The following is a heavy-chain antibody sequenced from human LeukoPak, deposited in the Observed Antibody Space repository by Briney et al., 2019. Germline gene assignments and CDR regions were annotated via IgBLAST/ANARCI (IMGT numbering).Heavy chain of an antibody. V-gene: IGHV4-59*11. J-gene: IGHJ5*02. CDR1: GGSISSHY. D-gene: IGHD6-13*01. Sequence: SETLSLTCTVSGGSISSHYWSWIRQPPGKGLEWIGYIYYSGSTNYNPSLKSRVTISVDTSKNQYSLKLSSVTAADTAVYYCARHSKRVWFDPWGQGTLDTVSS. CDR2: IYYSGST. CDR3: ARHSKRVWFDP.